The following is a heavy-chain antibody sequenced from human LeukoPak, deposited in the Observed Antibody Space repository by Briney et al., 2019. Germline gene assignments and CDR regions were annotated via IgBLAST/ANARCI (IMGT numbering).Heavy chain of an antibody. V-gene: IGHV1-8*01. Sequence: GASVKVSCKASGSTFTSYDINWVRRATGQGLAWMGWMNPNSGNTGYAQKFQGRVTMTRNTSISTAYMELSSLRSEDTAVYYCARGYDYLYAEYFQHWGQGTLVTVSS. CDR3: ARGYDYLYAEYFQH. J-gene: IGHJ1*01. CDR2: MNPNSGNT. D-gene: IGHD4-11*01. CDR1: GSTFTSYD.